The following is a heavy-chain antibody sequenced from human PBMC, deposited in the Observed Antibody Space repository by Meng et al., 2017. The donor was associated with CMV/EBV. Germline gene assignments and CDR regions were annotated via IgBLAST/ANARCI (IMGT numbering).Heavy chain of an antibody. J-gene: IGHJ3*02. V-gene: IGHV4-59*01. CDR3: ATKEQSSAFDI. CDR2: VYYSGST. Sequence: SETLSLTCTVSGGSINSYYWSWIRQPPGKGLEWIGYVYYSGSTNYNPSLKSRVTMSVDTSKSQFSLRLSSVTPADTAVYYCATKEQSSAFDIWGQGTMVTVSS. D-gene: IGHD1-26*01. CDR1: GGSINSYY.